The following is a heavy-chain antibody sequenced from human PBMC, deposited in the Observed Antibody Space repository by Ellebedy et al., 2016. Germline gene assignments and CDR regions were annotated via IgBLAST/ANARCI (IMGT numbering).Heavy chain of an antibody. CDR1: GYTFSDYF. CDR3: ATDPLDY. V-gene: IGHV1-2*02. Sequence: ASVKVSCXASGYTFSDYFIHWVRQAPGEGLEWMGWINTKNGGTNYAQTFKGRVTLTRDMSINTAYMELNGLRYDDTALYYCATDPLDYWGQGTLVTVSS. J-gene: IGHJ4*02. CDR2: INTKNGGT.